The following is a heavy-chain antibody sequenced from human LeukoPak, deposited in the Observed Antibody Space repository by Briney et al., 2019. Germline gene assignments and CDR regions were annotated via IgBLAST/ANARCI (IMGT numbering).Heavy chain of an antibody. Sequence: GGSLRLSCAASGFTFSSYGMHWVRQAPGKGLEWVAVISYDGSNKYYADSVKGRFTISRDNSKNTLYLQMNSLRAEDTAVYYCAKDGGSGWYYFDYWGQGSLVTVSS. CDR3: AKDGGSGWYYFDY. D-gene: IGHD6-19*01. CDR1: GFTFSSYG. V-gene: IGHV3-30*18. J-gene: IGHJ4*02. CDR2: ISYDGSNK.